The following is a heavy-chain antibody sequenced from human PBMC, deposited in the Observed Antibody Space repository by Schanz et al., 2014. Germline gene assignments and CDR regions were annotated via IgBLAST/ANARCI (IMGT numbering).Heavy chain of an antibody. Sequence: QVQLVQSGAVVKKPGSSVKVSCKASGGTFSSFAIFWVRQAPGQGLEWMGTIIPILDITTYAQKFQGRVTITADKSTSTAYMELSNLRSEDTALYYCARAGQDYSDSSGYATYYFGNWGQGTLVTVSS. CDR3: ARAGQDYSDSSGYATYYFGN. D-gene: IGHD3-22*01. CDR2: IIPILDIT. CDR1: GGTFSSFA. V-gene: IGHV1-69*04. J-gene: IGHJ4*02.